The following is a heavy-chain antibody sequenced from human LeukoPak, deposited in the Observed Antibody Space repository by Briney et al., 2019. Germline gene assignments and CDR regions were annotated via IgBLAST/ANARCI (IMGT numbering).Heavy chain of an antibody. CDR3: ARDYYGSGSHYWYFDL. Sequence: SGTLSLTCAVSGGSISSSNWWSWVRQPPGKGLEWIGRIYTSGSTNYNPSLKCRVTISVDTSKNQFSLKLSSVTAADTAVYYCARDYYGSGSHYWYFDLWGRGTLVTVSS. V-gene: IGHV4-4*02. D-gene: IGHD3-10*01. J-gene: IGHJ2*01. CDR1: GGSISSSNW. CDR2: IYTSGST.